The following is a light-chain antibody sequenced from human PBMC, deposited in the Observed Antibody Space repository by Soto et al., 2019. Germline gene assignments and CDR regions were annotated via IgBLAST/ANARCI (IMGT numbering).Light chain of an antibody. CDR1: QSVSRSY. V-gene: IGKV3-20*01. CDR2: GAS. J-gene: IGKJ3*01. CDR3: QRYGSSPLFT. Sequence: EIVLSQSPGTLSLSPGERATLSCRASQSVSRSYLAWYQQKPGQAPRLLIYGASSRATGIPDRFSGSGSGTDFTLTISRLEPEDFAVYYCQRYGSSPLFTFGPGTKVDIK.